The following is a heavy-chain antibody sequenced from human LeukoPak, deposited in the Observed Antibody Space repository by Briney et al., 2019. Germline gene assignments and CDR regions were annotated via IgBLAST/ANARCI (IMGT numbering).Heavy chain of an antibody. CDR3: IVFGDSNH. CDR1: GLTASHNY. CDR2: THSSGGT. J-gene: IGHJ5*02. Sequence: GGSLRLSCAASGLTASHNYMSWVGQAPGKGLEWVSATHSSGGTYYADSVKGRFTISRDTSKNTLYLQINSLSVEDTAVYYCIVFGDSNHWGQGTLVTVSS. D-gene: IGHD4-17*01. V-gene: IGHV3-53*01.